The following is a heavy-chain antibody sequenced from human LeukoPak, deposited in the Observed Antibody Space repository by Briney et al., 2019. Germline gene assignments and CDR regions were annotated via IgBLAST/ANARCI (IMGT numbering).Heavy chain of an antibody. CDR1: GGTFSSYT. J-gene: IGHJ6*03. Sequence: SVKASCKASGGTFSSYTISWVRQAPGQGLEWMGRIIPILGIANYAQKFQGRVTITADKSTGTAYMELSSLRSEDTAVYYCARGVVSRPGLTKYYYMDVWGKGTTVTVSS. CDR2: IIPILGIA. V-gene: IGHV1-69*02. CDR3: ARGVVSRPGLTKYYYMDV. D-gene: IGHD2-2*01.